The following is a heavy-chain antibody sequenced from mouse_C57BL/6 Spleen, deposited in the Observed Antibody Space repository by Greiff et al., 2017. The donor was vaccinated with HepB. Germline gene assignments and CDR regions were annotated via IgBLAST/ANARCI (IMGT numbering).Heavy chain of an antibody. CDR3: ASLWYFDV. D-gene: IGHD6-2*01. CDR1: GYSITSGYY. CDR2: ISYDGSN. Sequence: ESGPGLVKPSQSLSLTCSVTGYSITSGYYWNWIRQFPGNKLEWMGYISYDGSNNYNPSLKNRISITRDTSKNQFFLKLNSVTPEDTATYYCASLWYFDVWGTGTTVTVSS. J-gene: IGHJ1*03. V-gene: IGHV3-6*01.